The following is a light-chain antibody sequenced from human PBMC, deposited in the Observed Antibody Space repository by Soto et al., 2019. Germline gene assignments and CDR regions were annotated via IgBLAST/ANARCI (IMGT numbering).Light chain of an antibody. Sequence: SYELTQPPSVSVAPGQTARITCGGNNIGSKSVHWYQQKPGQAPVLVVYDDSDRPSGIPERFSGSNSGNTATLTISRVEDGDEADYYCQVWDSSSDHHYVFGTGTKVTVL. CDR2: DDS. CDR1: NIGSKS. V-gene: IGLV3-21*02. CDR3: QVWDSSSDHHYV. J-gene: IGLJ1*01.